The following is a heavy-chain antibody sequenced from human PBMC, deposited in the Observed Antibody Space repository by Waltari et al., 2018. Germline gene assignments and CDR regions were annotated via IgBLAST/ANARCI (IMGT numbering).Heavy chain of an antibody. J-gene: IGHJ4*02. V-gene: IGHV1-2*02. CDR2: INRNSGGT. CDR1: GYTFTGYY. CDR3: ARAVSSSSDLDY. D-gene: IGHD6-6*01. Sequence: QVQLVQSGAEVKKPGASVKVSCKAPGYTFTGYYLHWVRQAPGQGLEWMGWINRNSGGTKYAQKLQGTGTMTRDTSISTAYMERSRLGADDTAVYYCARAVSSSSDLDYWGQGTLVTVSS.